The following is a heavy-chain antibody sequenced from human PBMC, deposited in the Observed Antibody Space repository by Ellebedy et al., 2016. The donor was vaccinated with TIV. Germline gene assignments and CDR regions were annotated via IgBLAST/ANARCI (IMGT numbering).Heavy chain of an antibody. CDR1: GFTFSSYG. V-gene: IGHV3-30*02. CDR3: AKLGKEVAAAGT. D-gene: IGHD6-13*01. CDR2: IRYDGSNK. J-gene: IGHJ4*02. Sequence: PGGSLRLSCAASGFTFSSYGMHWVRQAPGKGLEWVAFIRYDGSNKYYADSVKGRFTISRDNSKNTLYLQMNSLRAEDTAVYYCAKLGKEVAAAGTWGQGTLVTVSS.